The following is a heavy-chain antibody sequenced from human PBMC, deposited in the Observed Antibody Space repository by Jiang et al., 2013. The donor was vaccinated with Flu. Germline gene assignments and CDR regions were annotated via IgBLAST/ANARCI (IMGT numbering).Heavy chain of an antibody. J-gene: IGHJ4*02. V-gene: IGHV1-2*06. CDR3: ARGLRSLDYVEGYYFDY. D-gene: IGHD4-17*01. CDR2: INPNNGDT. CDR1: GYTFDNYY. Sequence: VQLVESGAEVKKPGASVTVSCKTSGYTFDNYYMHWVRQAPGQGLEWMGRINPNNGDTNYAPKFQGRVTMTRDTSISTAYMELSGLRSDDTAVYYCARGLRSLDYVEGYYFDYWGQGTLVTV.